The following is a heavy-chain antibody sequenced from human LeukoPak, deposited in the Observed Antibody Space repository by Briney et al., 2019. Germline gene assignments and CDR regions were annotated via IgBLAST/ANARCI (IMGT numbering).Heavy chain of an antibody. V-gene: IGHV4-30-2*03. Sequence: SETLSLTCAVSGGSISSGGYSWSWIRQPPGKGLEWIGYIYHSGSTYYNPSLKSRVTISVDTSKNQFSLKLSSVTAADTAVYYCARHDGPRVYSEFDPWGQGTLVTVSS. CDR2: IYHSGST. CDR1: GGSISSGGYS. CDR3: ARHDGPRVYSEFDP. J-gene: IGHJ5*02. D-gene: IGHD6-13*01.